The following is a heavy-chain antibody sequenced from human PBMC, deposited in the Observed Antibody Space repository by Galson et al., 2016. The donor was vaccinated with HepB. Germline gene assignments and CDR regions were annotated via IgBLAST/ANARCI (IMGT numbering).Heavy chain of an antibody. CDR2: ISFDGSNK. D-gene: IGHD3-16*02. V-gene: IGHV3-30*18. J-gene: IGHJ4*02. CDR1: GFTFSSYG. Sequence: SLRLSCTASGFTFSSYGMHWVRQAPGKGLEWVAVISFDGSNKYYADSVKGRFTISRDNSKSTLYLQMHSLRAEDTAVYYCAKVGGGVIVPLYDYWGQGTLVTVSS. CDR3: AKVGGGVIVPLYDY.